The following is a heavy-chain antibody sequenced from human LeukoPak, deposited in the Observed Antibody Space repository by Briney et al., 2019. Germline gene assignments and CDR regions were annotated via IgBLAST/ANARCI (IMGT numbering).Heavy chain of an antibody. CDR2: IYSGGST. Sequence: PGGSLRLSCAASGFTSSSYSMHWVRQAPGKGLEWVSVIYSGGSTYYADSVKGRFTISRDNSKNTLYLQMNSLRAEDTAVYYCARERGHLDYWGQGTLVTVSS. CDR3: ARERGHLDY. CDR1: GFTSSSYS. J-gene: IGHJ4*02. D-gene: IGHD6-25*01. V-gene: IGHV3-66*01.